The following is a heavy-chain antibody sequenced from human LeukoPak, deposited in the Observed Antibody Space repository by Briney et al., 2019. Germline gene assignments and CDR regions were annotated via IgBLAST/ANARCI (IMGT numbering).Heavy chain of an antibody. CDR2: IYHSGST. D-gene: IGHD6-6*01. J-gene: IGHJ6*03. CDR3: ARSLAARTSYYYYYYIDV. CDR1: GGSISSYY. V-gene: IGHV4-59*08. Sequence: SETLSLTCTVSGGSISSYYWSWIRQPPGKGLEWIGSIYHSGSTYYNPSLKSRVTISVDTSKNQFSLKLSSVTAADTAVYYCARSLAARTSYYYYYYIDVWGKGTTVTVSS.